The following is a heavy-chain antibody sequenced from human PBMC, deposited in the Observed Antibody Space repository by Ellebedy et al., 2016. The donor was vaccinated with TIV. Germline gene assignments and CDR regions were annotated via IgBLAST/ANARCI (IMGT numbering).Heavy chain of an antibody. CDR1: GYTFTNYD. V-gene: IGHV1-8*01. J-gene: IGHJ2*01. Sequence: AASVKVSCKASGYTFTNYDINWVRQATGQGLEWMGWMNPNNGDTVHAQKFQGRVTMTREPSITTAYMELSSLRSEDTAVYYCARAREDWYFDLWGRGTLVTVSS. CDR3: ARAREDWYFDL. CDR2: MNPNNGDT.